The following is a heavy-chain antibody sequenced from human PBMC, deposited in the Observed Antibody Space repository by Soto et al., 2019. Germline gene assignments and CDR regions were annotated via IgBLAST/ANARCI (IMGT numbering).Heavy chain of an antibody. D-gene: IGHD3-9*01. V-gene: IGHV1-18*01. J-gene: IGHJ5*02. CDR1: GYTFTSYG. CDR2: ISAYNGNT. CDR3: ARGVYYDILTGTPTWFDT. Sequence: ASLKVSCKASGYTFTSYGISWVRQAPGQGLEWMGWISAYNGNTNYAQKLQGRVAMTTDTSTSTAYMELRSLRSDDTAVYYCARGVYYDILTGTPTWFDTWGQGTMVTVS.